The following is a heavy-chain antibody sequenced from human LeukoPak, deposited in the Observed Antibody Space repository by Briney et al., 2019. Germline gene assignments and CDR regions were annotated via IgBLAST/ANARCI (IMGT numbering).Heavy chain of an antibody. CDR2: ISYDGSNK. V-gene: IGHV3-30-3*01. CDR1: GFTFSSYA. CDR3: ARGRGSSGYQPKYYFDY. Sequence: PGRSLRLSCAASGFTFSSYAMHWVRQAPGKGLEWVAVISYDGSNKYYADSVKGRFTISRDNSKNTLYLQMNSLRAEDTAVYYCARGRGSSGYQPKYYFDYWGQGTLVTVSS. D-gene: IGHD3-22*01. J-gene: IGHJ4*02.